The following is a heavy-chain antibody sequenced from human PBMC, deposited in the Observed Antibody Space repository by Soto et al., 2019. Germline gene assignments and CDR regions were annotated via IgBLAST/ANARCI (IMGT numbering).Heavy chain of an antibody. J-gene: IGHJ4*02. Sequence: PSETLSLTCTVSGGSISSGGYYWSWIRQHPGKGLEWIGYIYYGGSTYYNPSLKSRVTISVDTSKNQFSLKLSSVTAADTAVYYCVRSEATALDYWGQGTLVTVSS. V-gene: IGHV4-31*03. CDR2: IYYGGST. CDR3: VRSEATALDY. CDR1: GGSISSGGYY.